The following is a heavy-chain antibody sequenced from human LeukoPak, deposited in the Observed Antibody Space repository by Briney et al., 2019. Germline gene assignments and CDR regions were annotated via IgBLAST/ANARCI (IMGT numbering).Heavy chain of an antibody. CDR1: GYTFTGYY. J-gene: IGHJ4*02. V-gene: IGHV1-2*04. D-gene: IGHD6-19*01. CDR2: INPNSGGT. Sequence: ASAKVSCKASGYTFTGYYMHWVRQAPGQGLEWMRWINPNSGGTNYAQKFQGWVTMTRDTSISTAYMELSRLRSDDTAAYYCAREGREWLVYYFDYWGQGTLVTVSS. CDR3: AREGREWLVYYFDY.